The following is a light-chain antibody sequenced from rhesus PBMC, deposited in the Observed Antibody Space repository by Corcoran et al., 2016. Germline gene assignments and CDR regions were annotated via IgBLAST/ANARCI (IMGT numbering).Light chain of an antibody. V-gene: IGKV1-21*01. CDR1: QGISSW. CDR2: KSS. CDR3: LQYNNRPYT. Sequence: DIQMTQSPSSLSASVGDTVTITCQASQGISSWLAWYQQKPGKGPKILIFKSSSLQSGVPSRFRGSGSGTDFTLTISSLQPEDFATYSCLQYNNRPYTFGQGTKVEIK. J-gene: IGKJ2*01.